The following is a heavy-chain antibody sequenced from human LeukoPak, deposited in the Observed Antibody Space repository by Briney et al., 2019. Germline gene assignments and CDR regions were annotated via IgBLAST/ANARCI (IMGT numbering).Heavy chain of an antibody. D-gene: IGHD3-22*01. CDR3: ARDKTRGMVDSDYYDSSGYYYAAGY. Sequence: EASVKVSCKASGYTFTSYGISWVRQAPGQGLEWMGGIIPIFGTANYAQKFQGRVTITADESTSTAYMELSSLRSEDTAVYYCARDKTRGMVDSDYYDSSGYYYAAGYWGQGTLVTVSS. CDR2: IIPIFGTA. V-gene: IGHV1-69*13. J-gene: IGHJ4*02. CDR1: GYTFTSYG.